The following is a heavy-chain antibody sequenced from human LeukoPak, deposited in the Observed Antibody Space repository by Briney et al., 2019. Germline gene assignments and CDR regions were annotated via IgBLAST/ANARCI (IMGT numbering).Heavy chain of an antibody. CDR1: GGSISSGGYY. J-gene: IGHJ6*02. CDR2: IYYSGST. V-gene: IGHV4-31*03. Sequence: SETLSLTCTVSGGSISSGGYYWRWIRQHPGKGLEWIGYIYYSGSTYYNPSLKSRVTISVGTSKNQFSLKLSSVTAADTAVYYCARSSTSGMDVWGQGTTVTVSS. CDR3: ARSSTSGMDV. D-gene: IGHD2/OR15-2a*01.